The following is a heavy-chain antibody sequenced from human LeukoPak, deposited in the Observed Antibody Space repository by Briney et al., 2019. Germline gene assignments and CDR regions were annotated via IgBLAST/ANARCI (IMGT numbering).Heavy chain of an antibody. V-gene: IGHV4-34*01. D-gene: IGHD1-26*01. CDR2: IYHSGST. Sequence: SETLSLTCAAYGGSFSGYYWSWIRQPPGKGLEWIGEIYHSGSTNYSPSLKSRVTISLDTSKNQFSLKLSSVTAADTAVYYFARSGRSGSYSKYWGQGTLVTVSS. J-gene: IGHJ4*02. CDR1: GGSFSGYY. CDR3: ARSGRSGSYSKY.